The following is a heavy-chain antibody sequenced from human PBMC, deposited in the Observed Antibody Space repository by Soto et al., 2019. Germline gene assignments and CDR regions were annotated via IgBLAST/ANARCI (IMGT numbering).Heavy chain of an antibody. CDR1: GGSISSSSYY. CDR3: AKHSDFYGDYKGGWFDP. D-gene: IGHD4-17*01. CDR2: IYYSGST. V-gene: IGHV4-39*01. Sequence: QLQLQESGPGLVKPSETLSLTCTVSGGSISSSSYYWGWIRQPPGKGLEWIGRIYYSGSTYYNPALKGRVTKSVHTSKNRFSLKLGPVTAADTAVYYCAKHSDFYGDYKGGWFDPWGQGTLVTVSS. J-gene: IGHJ5*02.